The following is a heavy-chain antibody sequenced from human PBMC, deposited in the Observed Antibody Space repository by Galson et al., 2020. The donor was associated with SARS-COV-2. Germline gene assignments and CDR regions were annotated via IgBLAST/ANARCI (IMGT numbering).Heavy chain of an antibody. J-gene: IGHJ6*02. V-gene: IGHV5-51*01. D-gene: IGHD1-26*01. CDR2: IYPGDSDT. CDR3: ARHWDSGSYYYYYGMDV. CDR1: GYSFNSYW. Sequence: GESLKISCQGSGYSFNSYWIGWVRQMPGNGLEWVGIIYPGDSDTRYSPSFQRQVTIPADKSISTAYLQWSSLKASDTAMYYCARHWDSGSYYYYYGMDVWGQGTTVTVSS.